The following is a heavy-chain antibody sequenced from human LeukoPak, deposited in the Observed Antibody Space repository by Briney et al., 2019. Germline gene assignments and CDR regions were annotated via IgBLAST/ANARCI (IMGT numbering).Heavy chain of an antibody. J-gene: IGHJ6*03. CDR3: ASTYDYYYYVGV. V-gene: IGHV4-31*03. D-gene: IGHD2-8*01. CDR1: GGSINSAGYY. CDR2: IYYTGST. Sequence: QPSETLSLTCNVSGGSINSAGYYWSWIRQHPGKGLEWIGYIYYTGSTYYNPSLKSRLTMSLDKSTNQVSLKLNSVTAADTAVYYCASTYDYYYYVGVWGKGPRSPSP.